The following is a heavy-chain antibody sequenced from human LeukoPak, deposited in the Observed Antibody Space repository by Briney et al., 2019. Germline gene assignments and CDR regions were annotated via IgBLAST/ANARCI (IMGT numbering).Heavy chain of an antibody. CDR2: INPNDNSI. V-gene: IGHV1-46*04. CDR1: EDTFTRHY. J-gene: IGHJ4*02. D-gene: IGHD3-16*01. CDR3: ASGGHLDY. Sequence: ASVKVSCKASEDTFTRHYMHWVRQAPGQGLEWIGLINPNDNSIDYTQKLRGRVTVTRDRSTSTVYMELNSLRSDDTAVYYCASGGHLDYWGQGALVTVAS.